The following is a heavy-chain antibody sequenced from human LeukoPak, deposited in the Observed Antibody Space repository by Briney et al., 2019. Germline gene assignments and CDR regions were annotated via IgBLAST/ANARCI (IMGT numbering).Heavy chain of an antibody. Sequence: PGGSLRLSCAASGFTFSSYSMNWVRQAPGKGLEWVSYISSSSSTIYYADSVKGRFTISRDNAKNSLYLQMNSLRAEDTAVYYCAHHGSGSYYGVDAFDIWGQGTMVTVSS. J-gene: IGHJ3*02. CDR3: AHHGSGSYYGVDAFDI. CDR2: ISSSSSTI. V-gene: IGHV3-48*01. CDR1: GFTFSSYS. D-gene: IGHD3-10*01.